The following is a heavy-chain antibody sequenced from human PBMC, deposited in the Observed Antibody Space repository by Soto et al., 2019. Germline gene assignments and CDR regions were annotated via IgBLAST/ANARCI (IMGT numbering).Heavy chain of an antibody. CDR3: ASEYCSGGRCYYYGMDV. D-gene: IGHD2-15*01. CDR1: GFTFSSYG. Sequence: ESGGGVVQPGRSLRLSCAASGFTFSSYGMHWVRQAPDKGLEWVAVIWYDGSNKYYADSVKGRLTISRDNSKNTLYLEMNSLRAEDTAVYYCASEYCSGGRCYYYGMDVWGQGTTVIVSS. V-gene: IGHV3-33*01. CDR2: IWYDGSNK. J-gene: IGHJ6*02.